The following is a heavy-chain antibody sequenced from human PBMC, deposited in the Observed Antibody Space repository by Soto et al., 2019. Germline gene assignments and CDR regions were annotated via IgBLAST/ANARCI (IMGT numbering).Heavy chain of an antibody. D-gene: IGHD2-15*01. CDR3: ATATIDLLSQA. CDR2: MFHSGGA. CDR1: DGSISTYDW. J-gene: IGHJ5*02. V-gene: IGHV4-4*02. Sequence: SETLSHTYFVSDGSISTYDWWTWVRQPPGKGLEWIGKMFHSGGADYSPSLKSRVTISADSSKNHFSLRLTAVTAADTAVYYCATATIDLLSQAWARGTKFTV.